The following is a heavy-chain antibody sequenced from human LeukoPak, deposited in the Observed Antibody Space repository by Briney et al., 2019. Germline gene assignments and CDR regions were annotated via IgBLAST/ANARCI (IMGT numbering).Heavy chain of an antibody. V-gene: IGHV3-53*01. CDR2: IYSGGST. CDR3: ARVYPPYYYGMDV. Sequence: PGGSLRLSCAASGFTVSNNYISWVRQAPGKGLEWVSVIYSGGSTYYADSVKGRFTISRDNSKNTLYLQMSSLRAEDTAVYYCARVYPPYYYGMDVWGQGTTVTVSS. D-gene: IGHD2/OR15-2a*01. J-gene: IGHJ6*02. CDR1: GFTVSNNY.